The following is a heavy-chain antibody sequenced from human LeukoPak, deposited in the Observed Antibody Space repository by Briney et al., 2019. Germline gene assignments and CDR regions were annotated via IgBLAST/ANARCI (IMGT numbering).Heavy chain of an antibody. CDR2: FDPEDGET. Sequence: ASVKVSFKVSGYTLTELSMHWVRQAPGKGGEWMGGFDPEDGETIYAQKFQGRVTMTEDTSTDTAYMELSSLRSEDTAVYYCATEGSRYCSGGSCYPWGQGTLVTVSS. V-gene: IGHV1-24*01. D-gene: IGHD2-15*01. CDR3: ATEGSRYCSGGSCYP. CDR1: GYTLTELS. J-gene: IGHJ5*02.